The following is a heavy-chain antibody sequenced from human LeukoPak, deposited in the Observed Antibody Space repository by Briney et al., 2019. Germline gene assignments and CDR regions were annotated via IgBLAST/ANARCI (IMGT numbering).Heavy chain of an antibody. Sequence: PGGSLRLSCAASGFIFSSYWMSWVRQAPGKGLEWVAKIKQDGSEKYYVDSVKGRFTIPRDNAKNSLYLQMNSLRAEDTAVYYCARDNYYGSGSSLDYWGQGTLVTVSS. J-gene: IGHJ4*02. CDR3: ARDNYYGSGSSLDY. D-gene: IGHD3-10*01. V-gene: IGHV3-7*03. CDR2: IKQDGSEK. CDR1: GFIFSSYW.